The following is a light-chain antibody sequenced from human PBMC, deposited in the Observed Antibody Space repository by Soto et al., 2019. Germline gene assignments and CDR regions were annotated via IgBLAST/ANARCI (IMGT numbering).Light chain of an antibody. V-gene: IGKV1-5*01. Sequence: DIQMTQSPSTLSASVGDTVTITCRASQTISGWLAWYQQRPGKAPNLLIFDASTLESWVPSRFSGSGSGTTFTLTISSLQSDDFATYYCLQYNGYYRTFGQGTKVDIK. J-gene: IGKJ1*01. CDR1: QTISGW. CDR2: DAS. CDR3: LQYNGYYRT.